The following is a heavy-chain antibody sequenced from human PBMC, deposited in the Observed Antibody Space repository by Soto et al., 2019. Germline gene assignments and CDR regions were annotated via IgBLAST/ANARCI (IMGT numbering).Heavy chain of an antibody. Sequence: GGSLRLSCAASGFTFSSYWMHWVRQAPGKGLVWVSRINSDGSSTSYADSVKGRFTISRDNAKNTLYLQMNSLRAEDTAVYYCARDAGIAVAAGQKLKYYYYGMDVWGQGTTVTVSS. V-gene: IGHV3-74*01. D-gene: IGHD6-19*01. CDR3: ARDAGIAVAAGQKLKYYYYGMDV. J-gene: IGHJ6*02. CDR1: GFTFSSYW. CDR2: INSDGSST.